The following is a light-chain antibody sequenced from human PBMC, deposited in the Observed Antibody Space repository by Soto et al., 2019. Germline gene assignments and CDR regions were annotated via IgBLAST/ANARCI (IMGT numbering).Light chain of an antibody. Sequence: DIQMTQSPSSLSASVGDSVTITCRASQGISNYLAWYQQKPGKVPRLLIYAASTLQLGVPSRFSGSGSGTDFTLTISSLKPEDVETYYYQKHSGAPQVTFGPGTKVDIK. CDR1: QGISNY. J-gene: IGKJ3*01. CDR3: QKHSGAPQVT. V-gene: IGKV1-27*01. CDR2: AAS.